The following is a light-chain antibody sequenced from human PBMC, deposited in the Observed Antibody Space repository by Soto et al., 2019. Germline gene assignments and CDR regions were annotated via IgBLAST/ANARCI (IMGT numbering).Light chain of an antibody. Sequence: DIQMTQSPSTLSASVGDGVTITCRASESISGWLAWYQQKPGKAPKLLIYKASNLESGVPSRFSGSGSGTEFTLSISSLQPDDFASYYCQQYNSYPRTFGQGTKVEIK. CDR2: KAS. V-gene: IGKV1-5*03. CDR1: ESISGW. J-gene: IGKJ1*01. CDR3: QQYNSYPRT.